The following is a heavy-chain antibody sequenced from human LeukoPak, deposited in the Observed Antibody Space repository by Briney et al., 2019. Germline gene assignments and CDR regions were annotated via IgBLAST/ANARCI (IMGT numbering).Heavy chain of an antibody. CDR1: GDSVSINSAA. J-gene: IGHJ4*02. Sequence: QTLSLTFAISGDSVSINSAAWNWIGQSPSRGLEWLGRTYYRSKWYNEYAVSVKSRITIKPDTSKNQFSLQLNSVTPEDTAVYYCARTSGWYNYWGQGTLVTVSS. CDR2: TYYRSKWYN. CDR3: ARTSGWYNY. D-gene: IGHD6-19*01. V-gene: IGHV6-1*01.